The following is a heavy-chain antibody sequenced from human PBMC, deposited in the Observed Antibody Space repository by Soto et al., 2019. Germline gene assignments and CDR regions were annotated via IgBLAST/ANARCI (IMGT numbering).Heavy chain of an antibody. V-gene: IGHV3-21*06. Sequence: EVQLVESGGGLVKPGGSLRLSCAASGFTFTRYSMNWVRQAPGKGIEWVSSISSTTNYIYYGDSMKGRFTISRDNAKNSLYLEMSSLRAADTAVYYCARESEDLTSNFDYWGQGTLVTVSS. CDR2: ISSTTNYI. CDR1: GFTFTRYS. CDR3: ARESEDLTSNFDY. J-gene: IGHJ4*02.